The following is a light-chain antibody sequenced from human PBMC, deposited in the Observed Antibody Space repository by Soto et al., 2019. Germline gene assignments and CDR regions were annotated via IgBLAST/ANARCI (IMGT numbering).Light chain of an antibody. V-gene: IGLV2-14*01. J-gene: IGLJ1*01. Sequence: QSALTQPASVSGSPGQSITISCTGTSSDVGGYNYVSWYQQYPGKAPKILIYEVTTRPSGVSYRFSGSKSGNTASLTISGLQAEDDDDYYCSSFKSRFTFHYVFGTGTKLTVL. CDR1: SSDVGGYNY. CDR3: SSFKSRFTFHYV. CDR2: EVT.